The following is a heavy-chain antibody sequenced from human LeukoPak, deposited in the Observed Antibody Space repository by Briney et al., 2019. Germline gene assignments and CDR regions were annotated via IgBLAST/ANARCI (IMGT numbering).Heavy chain of an antibody. CDR2: ISTYNGNT. J-gene: IGHJ4*02. Sequence: SVKVSCKTSGYTFTRYGITWVRQAPGQGLEWMGWISTYNGNTNYAQKLQGRVTMTTDTSTSTAYMELRSLRYDDTAVYYCARSLDASWLQCPEFWGQGTLVTVSP. CDR3: ARSLDASWLQCPEF. CDR1: GYTFTRYG. D-gene: IGHD5-24*01. V-gene: IGHV1-18*01.